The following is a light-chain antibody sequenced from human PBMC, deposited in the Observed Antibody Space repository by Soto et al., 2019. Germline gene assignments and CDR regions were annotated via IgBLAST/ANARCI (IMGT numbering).Light chain of an antibody. V-gene: IGKV1-5*03. CDR2: KAS. J-gene: IGKJ4*01. Sequence: DIQMTQSPSTLSASVGDRVTITCRASQTISSWLAWYQQKPGKAPKLLIYKASSLASGVPSRFSGSGSGTEFTLTISSLQPDDFAAYFCQKYNTYSLTFGGGTKVEIK. CDR3: QKYNTYSLT. CDR1: QTISSW.